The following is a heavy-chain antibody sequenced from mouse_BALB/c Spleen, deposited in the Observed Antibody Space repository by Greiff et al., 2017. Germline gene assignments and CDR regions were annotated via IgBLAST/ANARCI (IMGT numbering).Heavy chain of an antibody. CDR1: GFTFSSYA. CDR2: ISSGDST. CDR3: AGELDYYAMDY. Sequence: EVQLQESGGGLVKPGGSLKLSCAASGFTFSSYAMSWVRQTPEKRLEWVASISSGDSTYYPDSVKGRFTSSRDNAWNILYLQMSSLRSEDTAMYYCAGELDYYAMDYWGQGTSVTVSS. D-gene: IGHD4-1*01. V-gene: IGHV5-6-5*01. J-gene: IGHJ4*01.